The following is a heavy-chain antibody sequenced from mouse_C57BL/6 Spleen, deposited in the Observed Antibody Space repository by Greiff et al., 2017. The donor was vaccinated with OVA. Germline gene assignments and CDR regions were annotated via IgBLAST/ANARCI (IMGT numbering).Heavy chain of an antibody. CDR3: ARLHYYGSSYGWYFDV. J-gene: IGHJ1*03. Sequence: EVQLVESGGDLVKPGGSLKLSCAASGFTFSSYGMSWVRQTPDKRLEWVATISSGGSYTYYPDSVKGRFTISRDNAKNTLYLQMSSLKSEDTAMYYCARLHYYGSSYGWYFDVWGTGTTVTVSS. D-gene: IGHD1-1*01. CDR2: ISSGGSYT. V-gene: IGHV5-6*01. CDR1: GFTFSSYG.